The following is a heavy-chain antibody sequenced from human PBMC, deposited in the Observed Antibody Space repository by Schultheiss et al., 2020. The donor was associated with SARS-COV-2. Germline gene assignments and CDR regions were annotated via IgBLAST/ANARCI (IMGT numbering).Heavy chain of an antibody. CDR3: ARDRGGAGGLRCSSTSCYNWFDP. Sequence: SETLSLTCTVSGGSISSSSYYWGWIRQPPGKGLEWIGSIYYSGSTYYNPSLKSRVTMSVDTSKNQFSLKLSSVTAADTAVYYCARDRGGAGGLRCSSTSCYNWFDPWGQGTLVTVSS. CDR1: GGSISSSSYY. D-gene: IGHD2-2*01. V-gene: IGHV4-39*07. J-gene: IGHJ5*02. CDR2: IYYSGST.